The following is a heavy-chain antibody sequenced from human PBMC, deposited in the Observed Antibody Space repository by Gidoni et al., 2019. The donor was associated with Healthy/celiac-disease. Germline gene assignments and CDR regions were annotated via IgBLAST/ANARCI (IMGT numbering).Heavy chain of an antibody. CDR2: IYHSGST. J-gene: IGHJ4*02. D-gene: IGHD1-26*01. Sequence: QVQLQESGPGLVKPSETLSLTCTVSGYSISSGYYWGWIRQPPGKGLEWIGSIYHSGSTYYNPSLKSRVPISVDTSRNQFSLKLGSVTAADTAVYYCAGGGRVGARSYFDYWGQGTLVTVSS. CDR3: AGGGRVGARSYFDY. CDR1: GYSISSGYY. V-gene: IGHV4-38-2*02.